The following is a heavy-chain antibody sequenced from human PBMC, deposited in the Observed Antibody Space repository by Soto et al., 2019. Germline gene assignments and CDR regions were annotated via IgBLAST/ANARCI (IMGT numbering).Heavy chain of an antibody. V-gene: IGHV5-51*01. CDR3: ARFIAGATNDYFDN. Sequence: PGESLKISCKTSGYTFIHYWVGWVRQLPGKGLEWMGLIYPADSDATYGPSFQGQVTLSVDKSTDTAYLQWSSLRPSDTAMYYCARFIAGATNDYFDNWGQGTLVTVSS. J-gene: IGHJ4*02. CDR2: IYPADSDA. D-gene: IGHD1-26*01. CDR1: GYTFIHYW.